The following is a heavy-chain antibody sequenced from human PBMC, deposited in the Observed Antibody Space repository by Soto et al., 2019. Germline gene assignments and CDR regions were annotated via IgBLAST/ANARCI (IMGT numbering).Heavy chain of an antibody. J-gene: IGHJ5*02. CDR2: IYTSGST. V-gene: IGHV4-4*07. D-gene: IGHD3-9*01. CDR3: AIVNDNFTGYAGWFDP. Sequence: PAGKGLEWIGRIYTSGSTNYNPSLKSRVTMSVDTSKNQFSLKLSSVTAADTAVYYCAIVNDNFTGYAGWFDPAGQGTLVTVSS.